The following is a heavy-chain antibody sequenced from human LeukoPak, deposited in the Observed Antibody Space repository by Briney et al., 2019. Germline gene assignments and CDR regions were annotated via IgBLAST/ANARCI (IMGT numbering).Heavy chain of an antibody. CDR3: ARRPIAAAGTWVGSYFDY. V-gene: IGHV3-7*01. D-gene: IGHD6-13*01. CDR2: IKQDGSEK. J-gene: IGHJ4*02. CDR1: GFTFGTFA. Sequence: GGSLRLSCAASGFTFGTFAMAWVRQAPGKGLEWVANIKQDGSEKYYVDSVKGRFTISRDNAKNSLYLQMNSLRAEDTAVYYCARRPIAAAGTWVGSYFDYWGQGTLVTVSS.